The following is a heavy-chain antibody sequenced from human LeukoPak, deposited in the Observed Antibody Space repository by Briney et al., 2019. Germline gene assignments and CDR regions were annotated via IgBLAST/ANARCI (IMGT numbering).Heavy chain of an antibody. Sequence: ASVKVSCNASGGTFISYSLSGWGQAPGQGLECMGGIILMFGTPKYAQKYHGRVTVTADKSTSTAYMELSSLKSEDTAVYYCARDNKWELFALDYWGQGTLVTVSS. CDR3: ARDNKWELFALDY. D-gene: IGHD1-26*01. J-gene: IGHJ4*02. CDR1: GGTFISYS. V-gene: IGHV1-69*06. CDR2: IILMFGTP.